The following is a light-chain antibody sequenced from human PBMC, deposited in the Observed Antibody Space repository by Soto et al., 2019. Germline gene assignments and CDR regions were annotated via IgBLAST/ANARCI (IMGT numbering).Light chain of an antibody. CDR2: ENN. J-gene: IGLJ2*01. Sequence: QSVLTQPPSVSAAPGQKVTISCSGSYSNIGNNYVSWYQQLPGTAPKLLIYENNKRPSGIPDRFSGSKSGTSATLGITGLQTGDEADYYCGTWDSSLSAVVFGGGTKVTVL. CDR3: GTWDSSLSAVV. CDR1: YSNIGNNY. V-gene: IGLV1-51*02.